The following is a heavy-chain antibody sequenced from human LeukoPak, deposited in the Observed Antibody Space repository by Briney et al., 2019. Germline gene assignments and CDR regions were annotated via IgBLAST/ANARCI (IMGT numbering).Heavy chain of an antibody. CDR1: GFTLTNNW. D-gene: IGHD1-14*01. CDR2: VNTYGTNT. CDR3: AREFSPEDAFDL. Sequence: PGGSLRLSCTASGFTLTNNWMHWVRHVPGKGLEWVSHVNTYGTNTNYADSVRGRFTISRDNAKNTLYLQMDSLRAEDSAIYYCAREFSPEDAFDLWGQGTRVTVSS. V-gene: IGHV3-74*01. J-gene: IGHJ3*01.